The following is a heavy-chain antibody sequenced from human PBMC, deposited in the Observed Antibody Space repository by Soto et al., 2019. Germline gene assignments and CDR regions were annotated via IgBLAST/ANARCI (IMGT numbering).Heavy chain of an antibody. V-gene: IGHV1-69*01. CDR3: ALEYSYSPPYCPIGY. CDR1: GGIFTDYA. Sequence: QVQLVQSGAEVKKPESSVRVSCKASGGIFTDYAFTWVRQAPGQGLEWMGGIIHIHGTTASAQKFQGRVTFTADESTNTAYMELRSLTSADTAVYYCALEYSYSPPYCPIGYWGQGTLVTVSS. D-gene: IGHD3-16*01. J-gene: IGHJ4*02. CDR2: IIHIHGTT.